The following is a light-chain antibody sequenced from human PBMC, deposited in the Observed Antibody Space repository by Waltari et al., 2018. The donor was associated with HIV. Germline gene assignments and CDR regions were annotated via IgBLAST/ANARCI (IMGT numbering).Light chain of an antibody. CDR2: QVA. J-gene: IGKJ2*01. V-gene: IGKV2-30*01. Sequence: DVVMTQSPLSLSVTLGQPASISCRSSQRLEYTDKNTYLIWFHQRPGQSPRRLIFQVATRDSGVPDRFSGSGSGTDFTLEISGVEAEDVGVYYCMQGTHWQYTFGQGTRLEIK. CDR3: MQGTHWQYT. CDR1: QRLEYTDKNTY.